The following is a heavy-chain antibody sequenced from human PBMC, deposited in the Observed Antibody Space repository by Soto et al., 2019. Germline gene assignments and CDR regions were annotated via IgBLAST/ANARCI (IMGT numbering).Heavy chain of an antibody. D-gene: IGHD5-12*01. CDR3: ARDLRYSGYDYNWFDP. J-gene: IGHJ5*02. Sequence: PSETLSLTCTVSGGSISSYYWCWIRQPPGKGLEWIGYIYYSGSTNYNPSLKSRVTISVDTSKNQFSLKLSSVTAADTAVYYCARDLRYSGYDYNWFDPWGQGTLVTVSS. V-gene: IGHV4-59*01. CDR2: IYYSGST. CDR1: GGSISSYY.